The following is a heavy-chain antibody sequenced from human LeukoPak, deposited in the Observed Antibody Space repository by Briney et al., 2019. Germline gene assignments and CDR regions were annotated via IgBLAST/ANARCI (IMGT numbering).Heavy chain of an antibody. D-gene: IGHD3-22*01. CDR3: AKGHQPYYYDSSGYFNY. CDR2: ISGSGGST. CDR1: GFTFSSYA. V-gene: IGHV3-23*01. Sequence: GGSLRLSCAASGFTFSSYAMSWVRQAPGKGREGVSAISGSGGSTYYADSVKGRFTISRDNSKNTLYLQMNSLRAEDTAVYYCAKGHQPYYYDSSGYFNYWGQGTLVTVSS. J-gene: IGHJ4*02.